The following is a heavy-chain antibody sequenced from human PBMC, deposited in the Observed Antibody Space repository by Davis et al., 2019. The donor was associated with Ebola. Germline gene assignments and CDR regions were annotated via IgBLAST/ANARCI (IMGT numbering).Heavy chain of an antibody. CDR2: ITWDGGTT. D-gene: IGHD6-13*01. V-gene: IGHV3-43*01. Sequence: GESLKISCEASGFTFDDHTMHWVRQVPGKGLEWVSLITWDGGTTHYEDSFKGRFIISRDNNENALHLQINSLRIEDTALYHCVRGGRTAGTLLDFWSPGTQVTVSA. CDR1: GFTFDDHT. CDR3: VRGGRTAGTLLDF. J-gene: IGHJ4*02.